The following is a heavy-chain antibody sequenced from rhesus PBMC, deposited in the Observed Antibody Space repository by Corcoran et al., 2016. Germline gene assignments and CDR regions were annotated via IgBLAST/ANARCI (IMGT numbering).Heavy chain of an antibody. J-gene: IGHJ4*01. CDR3: ARERGDYYAYYFDY. D-gene: IGHD3-34*01. Sequence: QVQLQESGPGVVKPSETLSLTCAVSGYSISSGYDWSWIRQPPGKGLEWIGYIYGSSGSTNYNPSLKSRVTISKDTSKNQFSLKLSYVTAADTAVYYCARERGDYYAYYFDYWGQGVLVTVSS. V-gene: IGHV4-127*01. CDR1: GYSISSGYD. CDR2: IYGSSGST.